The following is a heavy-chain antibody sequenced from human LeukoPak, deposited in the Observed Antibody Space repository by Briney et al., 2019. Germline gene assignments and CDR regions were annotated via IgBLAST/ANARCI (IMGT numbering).Heavy chain of an antibody. CDR1: GFTFSSYA. CDR3: AREWGFHFDY. CDR2: ISSNGGST. Sequence: YPGGSLRLSCSASGFTFSSYAMHWVRQAPGKGLEYVSAISSNGGSTYYADSVKGRFTISRDNSKNTLYLQMSSLRAEDTAVYYCAREWGFHFDYWGQGTLVTVSS. D-gene: IGHD3-16*01. J-gene: IGHJ4*02. V-gene: IGHV3-64D*09.